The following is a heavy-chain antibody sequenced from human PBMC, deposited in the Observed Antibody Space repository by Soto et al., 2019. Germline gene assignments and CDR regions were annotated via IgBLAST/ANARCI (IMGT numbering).Heavy chain of an antibody. CDR1: GGTFSSYA. J-gene: IGHJ4*02. D-gene: IGHD3-3*01. V-gene: IGHV1-69*13. Sequence: ASVKVSCKASGGTFSSYAISWVRQAPGQGLEWMGGIIPIFGTANYAQKFQGRVTITADESTSTAYMELSSLRSEDTAVYYCASDFWSGYPRYWGQGTLVTVSS. CDR2: IIPIFGTA. CDR3: ASDFWSGYPRY.